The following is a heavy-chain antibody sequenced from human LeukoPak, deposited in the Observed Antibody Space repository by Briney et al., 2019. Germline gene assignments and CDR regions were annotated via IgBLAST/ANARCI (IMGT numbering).Heavy chain of an antibody. CDR2: ISGNSGSI. CDR1: GFTFDDYA. Sequence: GGSLRLSCAASGFTFDDYAMHWVRQAPGKGLEWVEGISGNSGSIGYADSVKGRFTISRDNAKNSLYLQMNSLRAEDTAVYYCAKDPTPDGSYFQHWGQGTLVTVSS. J-gene: IGHJ1*01. CDR3: AKDPTPDGSYFQH. D-gene: IGHD4-23*01. V-gene: IGHV3-9*01.